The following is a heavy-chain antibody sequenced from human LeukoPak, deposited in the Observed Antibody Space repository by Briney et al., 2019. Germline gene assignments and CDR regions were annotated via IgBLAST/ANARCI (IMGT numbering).Heavy chain of an antibody. CDR2: IYSSGST. CDR3: AGVFRSTGYYSNPKSGSFDL. J-gene: IGHJ5*02. D-gene: IGHD3-9*01. CDR1: GGSIRSSHHY. Sequence: SETLSLTCAVSGGSIRSSHHYWGWIRQPPGKGLEWIGTIYSSGSTYYNPSLRTRLTVSVDTSKNQFSLKLTSVTAADTAVYYCAGVFRSTGYYSNPKSGSFDLWGQGTLVTVSS. V-gene: IGHV4-39*01.